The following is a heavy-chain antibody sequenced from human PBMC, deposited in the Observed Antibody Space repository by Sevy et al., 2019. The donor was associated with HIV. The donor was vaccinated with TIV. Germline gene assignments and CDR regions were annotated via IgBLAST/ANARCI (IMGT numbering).Heavy chain of an antibody. D-gene: IGHD3-3*01. CDR2: INSHGTIT. J-gene: IGHJ6*02. CDR1: GFTFSSHW. V-gene: IGHV3-74*01. CDR3: ARGQLLQFLEWPSYGLDV. Sequence: GGSLRLSCVVSGFTFSSHWMFWVRQAPGKGLVWVSHINSHGTITNYADSVKGRFAISRDNTKNTIYLQMNSLRAEDTAVYYCARGQLLQFLEWPSYGLDVWGQGTTVTVS.